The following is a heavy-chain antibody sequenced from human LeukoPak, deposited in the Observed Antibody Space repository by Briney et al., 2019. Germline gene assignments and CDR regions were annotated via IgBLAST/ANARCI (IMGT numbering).Heavy chain of an antibody. CDR2: ISGSGHAT. Sequence: PGGSLRLSCSSSGFTFSTYAMSWVRQTPGQGLEWVSTISGSGHATYYADSVKGRFTISRDNSKNTLFLQLKNLTDEDTGLYYCAKHQIQMYGMDVWGQGTTVTVSS. CDR1: GFTFSTYA. CDR3: AKHQIQMYGMDV. J-gene: IGHJ6*02. V-gene: IGHV3-23*01.